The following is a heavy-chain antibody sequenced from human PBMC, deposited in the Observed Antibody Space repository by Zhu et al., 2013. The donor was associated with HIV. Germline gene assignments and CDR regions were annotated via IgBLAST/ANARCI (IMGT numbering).Heavy chain of an antibody. CDR2: IIPIFGTA. CDR1: GGTFSSYA. D-gene: IGHD1-26*01. CDR3: ARVSSMTLGYSGRSKDYYYYYGMDV. Sequence: QVQLVQSGAEVKKPGSSVKVSCKASGGTFSSYAISWVRQAPGQGLEWMGGIIPIFGTANYAQKFQGRVTITADESTSTAYMELSSLRSEDTAVYYCARVSSMTLGYSGRSKDYYYYYGMDVWGQGTTVTVSS. V-gene: IGHV1-69*01. J-gene: IGHJ6*02.